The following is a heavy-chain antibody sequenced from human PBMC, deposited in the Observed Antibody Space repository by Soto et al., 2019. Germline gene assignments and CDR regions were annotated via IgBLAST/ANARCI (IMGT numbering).Heavy chain of an antibody. D-gene: IGHD6-19*01. CDR3: ARERGLLRVRLVLGYFDY. V-gene: IGHV4-34*01. Sequence: LSLTCAVYGGSFSGYYWSWIRQPPGKGLEWIGEINHSGSTNYNPSLKSRVTISVDTSKNQFSLKLSSVTAADTAVYYCARERGLLRVRLVLGYFDYSGRAILLTVSS. CDR2: INHSGST. J-gene: IGHJ4*02. CDR1: GGSFSGYY.